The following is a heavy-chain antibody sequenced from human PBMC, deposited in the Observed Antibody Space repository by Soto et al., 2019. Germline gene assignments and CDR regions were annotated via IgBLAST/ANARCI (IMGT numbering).Heavy chain of an antibody. V-gene: IGHV4-59*08. Sequence: QVQLQESGPGLVKPSETLSLTCTVSGGSINTYYWSWIRQPPGKGLEWIGFIYYSGSTNYNPSLKSRVTISLDTSKNHFCLKLSSVTAADTAVYYCAAALSGTGAFDIWGQGTMVTVSS. D-gene: IGHD6-19*01. CDR1: GGSINTYY. CDR2: IYYSGST. J-gene: IGHJ3*02. CDR3: AAALSGTGAFDI.